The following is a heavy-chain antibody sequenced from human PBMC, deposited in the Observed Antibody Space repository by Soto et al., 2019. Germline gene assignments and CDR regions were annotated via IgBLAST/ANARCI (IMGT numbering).Heavy chain of an antibody. CDR3: ARLPYGEDY. CDR2: SYYSGST. Sequence: QVQLQESGPGLVKPSETLSLTCTVSGGSISSYYWSWIRQPPGKGLEWIGYSYYSGSTNYNPSLKSPVPISVDTSKNQFSLKLSSVTAADTAVYYCARLPYGEDYWGQGTLVTVSS. V-gene: IGHV4-59*08. J-gene: IGHJ4*02. D-gene: IGHD4-17*01. CDR1: GGSISSYY.